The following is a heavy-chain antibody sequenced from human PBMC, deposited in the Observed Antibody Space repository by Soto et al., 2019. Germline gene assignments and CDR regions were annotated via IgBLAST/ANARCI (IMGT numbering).Heavy chain of an antibody. D-gene: IGHD6-13*01. J-gene: IGHJ4*02. CDR1: GCTFCSYA. V-gene: IGHV3-23*01. Sequence: PGPSLRLSCAASGCTFCSYAMSWVHQAPRKGLEWVSDISGSGGSTYSADAVKGRFTISRDNAKNTLYREMNSLRAEDTAVYYCAKDLGTYSSSWYWYGYFDYWGQGILVTVSS. CDR2: ISGSGGST. CDR3: AKDLGTYSSSWYWYGYFDY.